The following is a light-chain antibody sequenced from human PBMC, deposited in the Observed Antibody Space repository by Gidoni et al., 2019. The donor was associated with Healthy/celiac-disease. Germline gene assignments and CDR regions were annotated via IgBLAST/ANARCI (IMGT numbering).Light chain of an antibody. CDR3: QQSYSTPFT. CDR1: QSISSY. Sequence: DIQMTQCPASLSASVGDRVTITCRASQSISSYLNWYQQKPGKAPKLLIYAASSLQSGIPPRFSGSGSGTDFTLTISSLQPEDFATYYCQQSYSTPFTFGPGTKVDIK. CDR2: AAS. J-gene: IGKJ3*01. V-gene: IGKV1-39*01.